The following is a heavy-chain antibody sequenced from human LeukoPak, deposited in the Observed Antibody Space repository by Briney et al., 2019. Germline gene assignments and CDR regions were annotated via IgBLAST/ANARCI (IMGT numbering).Heavy chain of an antibody. V-gene: IGHV3-21*01. D-gene: IGHD3-22*01. CDR3: ARDTGYYSTAY. CDR1: GFTFSSYS. CDR2: ISSSSYI. Sequence: PGGSLRLSCAASGFTFSSYSMNWVRQAPGKGLEWVSSISSSSYIYYADSVKGRFTISRDNAKNSLYLQMNSLRAEDTAVYYCARDTGYYSTAYWGQGTLVTVSS. J-gene: IGHJ4*02.